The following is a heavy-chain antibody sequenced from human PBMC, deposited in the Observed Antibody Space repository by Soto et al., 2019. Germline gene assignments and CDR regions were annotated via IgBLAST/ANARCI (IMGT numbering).Heavy chain of an antibody. J-gene: IGHJ6*02. D-gene: IGHD3-3*01. CDR2: ISGSGGST. CDR3: AKALRFLEWLLPDYYYGMDV. V-gene: IGHV3-23*01. Sequence: PGGSQRLSWGAAGFKFGGYGGRWVRQEPGKGLEWVSAISGSGGSTYYADSVKGRFTISRDNSKNTLYLQMNSLRAEDTAVYYCAKALRFLEWLLPDYYYGMDVWGQGTTVTVSS. CDR1: GFKFGGYG.